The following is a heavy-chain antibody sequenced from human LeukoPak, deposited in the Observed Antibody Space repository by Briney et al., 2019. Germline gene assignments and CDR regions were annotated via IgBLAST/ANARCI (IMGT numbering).Heavy chain of an antibody. J-gene: IGHJ5*02. CDR2: IYPGDSDT. Sequence: GESLKISCKGSGYSFTTYWIGWVRQMPGKGLEWMGIIYPGDSDTRYNPSFQGQVTISADKSINTAYLQWSSLKASDTAMYYCARSHSLWVAAAGIWGYNSFDPWGQGTLVTVSS. D-gene: IGHD6-13*01. V-gene: IGHV5-51*01. CDR1: GYSFTTYW. CDR3: ARSHSLWVAAAGIWGYNSFDP.